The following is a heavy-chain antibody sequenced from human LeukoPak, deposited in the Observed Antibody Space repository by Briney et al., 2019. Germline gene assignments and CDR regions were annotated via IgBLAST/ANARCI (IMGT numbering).Heavy chain of an antibody. CDR2: INPSGGST. Sequence: GASVKVSCKASGYSFTSYYMHWVRQAPGQGLEWMGIINPSGGSTKYAQRFQGRVTVTTDTSTSTVYMELNSLGPEDTAAYYCARERRAWGEDFWGQGTLVTVSS. D-gene: IGHD3-16*01. CDR3: ARERRAWGEDF. V-gene: IGHV1-46*01. J-gene: IGHJ4*02. CDR1: GYSFTSYY.